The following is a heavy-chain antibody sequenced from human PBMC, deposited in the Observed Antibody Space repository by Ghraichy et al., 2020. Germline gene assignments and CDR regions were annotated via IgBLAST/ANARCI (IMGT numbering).Heavy chain of an antibody. CDR1: GYTFTGYY. Sequence: ASVKVSCKASGYTFTGYYMHWVRQAPGQGLEWMGRINPNSGGTNYAQKFQGRVTMTRDTSISTAYMELSRLRSDDTAVYYCAREVHDYGGKGALDYWGQGTLVTVSS. CDR2: INPNSGGT. CDR3: AREVHDYGGKGALDY. D-gene: IGHD4-23*01. V-gene: IGHV1-2*06. J-gene: IGHJ4*02.